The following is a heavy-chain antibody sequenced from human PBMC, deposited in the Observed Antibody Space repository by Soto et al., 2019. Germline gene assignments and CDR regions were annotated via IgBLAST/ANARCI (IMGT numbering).Heavy chain of an antibody. Sequence: GGSLRRSFAASGFTLSSYAMSWVRQAPGKVLELVSALSGSGDNSYYAYSVKGRFTISRDNSKNTLYLQMNSLRAEDTAVYYCANLRPYYFWSGYSSVYYYGMKVWGQATTVNVSS. CDR2: LSGSGDNS. D-gene: IGHD3-3*01. V-gene: IGHV3-23*01. CDR1: GFTLSSYA. J-gene: IGHJ6*02. CDR3: ANLRPYYFWSGYSSVYYYGMKV.